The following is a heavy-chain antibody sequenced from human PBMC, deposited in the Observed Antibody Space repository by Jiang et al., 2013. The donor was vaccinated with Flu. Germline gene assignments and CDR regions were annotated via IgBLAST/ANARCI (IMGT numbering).Heavy chain of an antibody. CDR1: GGSISSGSYY. V-gene: IGHV4-61*02. J-gene: IGHJ3*02. CDR3: ARESRFGWSDAFDI. D-gene: IGHD3-16*01. CDR2: IYTSGST. Sequence: VKPSQTLSLTCTVSGGSISSGSYYWSWIRQPAGKGLEWIGRIYTSGSTNYNPSLKSRVTISVDTSKNQFSLKLSSVTAADTAVYYCARESRFGWSDAFDIWGQGTMVTVSS.